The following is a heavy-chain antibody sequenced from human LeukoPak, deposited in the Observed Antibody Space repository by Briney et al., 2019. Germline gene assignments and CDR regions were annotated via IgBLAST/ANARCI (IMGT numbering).Heavy chain of an antibody. J-gene: IGHJ6*02. Sequence: GGSLRLSCAASGFTFSSYWMSWVRQAPGKGLEWVANIKQDGSEKYYVDSVKGRFTTSRDNSKNTLYLQMNSLRAEDTAVYYCATLRGYSSSWYNYYYYYGMDVWGQGTTVTVSS. D-gene: IGHD6-13*01. CDR2: IKQDGSEK. CDR3: ATLRGYSSSWYNYYYYYGMDV. CDR1: GFTFSSYW. V-gene: IGHV3-7*01.